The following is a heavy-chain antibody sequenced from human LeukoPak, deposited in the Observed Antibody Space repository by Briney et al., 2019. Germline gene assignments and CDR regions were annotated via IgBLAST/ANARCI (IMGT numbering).Heavy chain of an antibody. CDR1: GYTFTSYG. CDR3: ARGEYYYDSSGYSDY. J-gene: IGHJ4*02. V-gene: IGHV1-18*01. D-gene: IGHD3-22*01. CDR2: ISAYNGNT. Sequence: RASMKVSCKASGYTFTSYGISWVRQAPGQGLEWMGWISAYNGNTNYAQKLQGRVTMTTDTSTGTAYMELRSLRSDDTAVYYCARGEYYYDSSGYSDYWGQGTLVTVSS.